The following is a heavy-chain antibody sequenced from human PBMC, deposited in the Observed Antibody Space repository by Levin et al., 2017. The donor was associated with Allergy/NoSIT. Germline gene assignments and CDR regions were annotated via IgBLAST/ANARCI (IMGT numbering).Heavy chain of an antibody. J-gene: IGHJ2*01. CDR1: GFNFRIAE. V-gene: IGHV3-21*06. D-gene: IGHD1-26*01. CDR3: ARDVGPLNFDL. Sequence: GGSLRLSCVASGFNFRIAEMNWVRRAPGKGLERVSGISGNSRYIYHADSVRGRFTISRDNAKNSLYLYMNNVRADDAAVYYCARDVGPLNFDLWGRGALVTVST. CDR2: ISGNSRYI.